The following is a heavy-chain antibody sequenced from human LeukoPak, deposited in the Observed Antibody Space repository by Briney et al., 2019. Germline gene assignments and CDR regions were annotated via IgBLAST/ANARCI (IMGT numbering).Heavy chain of an antibody. CDR1: GGSISSSSYY. V-gene: IGHV4-39*07. Sequence: PSETLSLTCTVSGGSISSSSYYWGWIRQPPGKGLEWIGSIYYSGSTYYNPSLKSRVTISVDTSKNQFSLKLSSVTAADTAVYYCARDFGVIGYSSGLAFDIWGQGTKVTVSS. CDR3: ARDFGVIGYSSGLAFDI. D-gene: IGHD5-18*01. CDR2: IYYSGST. J-gene: IGHJ3*02.